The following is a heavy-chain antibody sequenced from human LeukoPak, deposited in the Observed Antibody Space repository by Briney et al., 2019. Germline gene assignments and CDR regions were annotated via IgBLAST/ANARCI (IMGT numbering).Heavy chain of an antibody. J-gene: IGHJ4*02. CDR2: IKQDGSEI. CDR1: GFRFSSHW. V-gene: IGHV3-7*01. CDR3: ARREGQYYDFWSGFSPFDY. Sequence: PGGSLRLPCAASGFRFSSHWMSWVRQAPGKGLEWVANIKQDGSEIYYVGSVKGRFTISRDNAKNSLFLQMNGLRAEDTAVYYCARREGQYYDFWSGFSPFDYWGQGSLVTVSS. D-gene: IGHD3-3*01.